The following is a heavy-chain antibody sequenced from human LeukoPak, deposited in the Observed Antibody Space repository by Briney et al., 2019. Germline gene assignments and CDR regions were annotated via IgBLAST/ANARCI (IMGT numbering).Heavy chain of an antibody. CDR2: IIPIFGTA. CDR3: ARVDRYSSWGNYFDY. D-gene: IGHD6-19*01. CDR1: GDTFSSYT. V-gene: IGHV1-69*13. Sequence: ASVKVSCKASGDTFSSYTINWVRQAPGQGLEWMGGIIPIFGTAKYAQNFQDRVTITADESTSTAYMELSSLRSEDTAVYYCARVDRYSSWGNYFDYWGQGTLVTVSS. J-gene: IGHJ4*02.